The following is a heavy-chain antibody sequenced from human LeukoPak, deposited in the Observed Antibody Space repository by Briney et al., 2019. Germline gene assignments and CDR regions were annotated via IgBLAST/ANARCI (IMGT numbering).Heavy chain of an antibody. D-gene: IGHD2/OR15-2a*01. CDR3: ARVLLIPSYAFDI. CDR2: IKQDGSEK. CDR1: GFTFSSYW. J-gene: IGHJ3*02. V-gene: IGHV3-7*04. Sequence: GGSLRLSCAASGFTFSSYWMSWVRQAPGKGLEWVASIKQDGSEKYYVDSVKGRFTISRDNAKNSLYLQMNSLRAEDTAVYYCARVLLIPSYAFDIWGQGTMVTVSS.